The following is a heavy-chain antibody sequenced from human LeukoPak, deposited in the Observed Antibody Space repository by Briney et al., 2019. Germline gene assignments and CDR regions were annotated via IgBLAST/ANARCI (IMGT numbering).Heavy chain of an antibody. CDR2: IWTDGSAK. CDR1: GFTFSSNG. V-gene: IGHV3-33*01. Sequence: PGRSLTLSCAASGFTFSSNGMHWVRQAPGKGLEWVAVIWTDGSAKYYADSVKGRFTISRDNSQNTLFLQMNSLSAEDTAVYYCARRSSGTSAFDIWGRGTLVTVSS. CDR3: ARRSSGTSAFDI. D-gene: IGHD1-26*01. J-gene: IGHJ3*02.